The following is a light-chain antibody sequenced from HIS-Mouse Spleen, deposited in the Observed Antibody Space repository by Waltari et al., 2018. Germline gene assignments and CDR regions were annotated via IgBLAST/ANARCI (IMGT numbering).Light chain of an antibody. V-gene: IGKV1-33*01. CDR1: QDISNY. Sequence: DIQMTQSPSSLSASVGDRVTITCQASQDISNYLNWYQQKPGKAPKLLIYDASNLETGFPSRFSGSGSGTDFTFTISSLQPEDIATYYCQQYDNPITFGQGTRLEIK. CDR3: QQYDNPIT. CDR2: DAS. J-gene: IGKJ5*01.